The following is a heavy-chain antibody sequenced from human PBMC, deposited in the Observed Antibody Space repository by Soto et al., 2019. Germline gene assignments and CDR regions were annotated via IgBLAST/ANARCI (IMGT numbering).Heavy chain of an antibody. CDR3: AREIVVVVAATPFDAFDI. V-gene: IGHV4-34*01. D-gene: IGHD2-15*01. CDR2: INHSGST. CDR1: GGSFSGYY. Sequence: SETLSLTCAVYGGSFSGYYWSWIRQPPGKGLEWIGEINHSGSTNYNPSLKSRVTISVDTSKNQFSLKLSSVTAADTAVYYCAREIVVVVAATPFDAFDIWGQGTMVTVSS. J-gene: IGHJ3*02.